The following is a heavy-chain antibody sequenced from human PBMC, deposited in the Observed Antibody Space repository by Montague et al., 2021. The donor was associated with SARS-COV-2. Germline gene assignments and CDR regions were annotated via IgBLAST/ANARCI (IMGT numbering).Heavy chain of an antibody. CDR3: ARGINSAGSYYYHLDV. J-gene: IGHJ6*02. CDR1: GGSFSGFY. Sequence: SETLSLTCAASGGSFSGFYWSWVRQSPGKRLEWIGDVNHSESTNYNPSLKSRVTISVDTSKKQFSLRLSSVTAADTAVYFCARGINSAGSYYYHLDVWGQGTTVTVSS. CDR2: VNHSEST. V-gene: IGHV4-34*01. D-gene: IGHD2-21*01.